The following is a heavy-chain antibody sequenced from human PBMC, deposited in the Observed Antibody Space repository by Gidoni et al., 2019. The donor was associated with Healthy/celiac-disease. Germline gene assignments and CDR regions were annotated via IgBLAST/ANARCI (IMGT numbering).Heavy chain of an antibody. D-gene: IGHD3-10*01. V-gene: IGHV3-15*01. CDR2: IKSKTDGGTT. J-gene: IGHJ4*02. CDR1: GFTFSNAW. Sequence: EVQLVESGGGLVKPGGSLRLSCAASGFTFSNAWMSWVRQAPGKGLEWVGRIKSKTDGGTTDYAAPVKGRFTISRDDSKNTLYLQMNSLKTEDTAVYYCTTDSPYYYGSGSEPFDYWGQGTLVTVSS. CDR3: TTDSPYYYGSGSEPFDY.